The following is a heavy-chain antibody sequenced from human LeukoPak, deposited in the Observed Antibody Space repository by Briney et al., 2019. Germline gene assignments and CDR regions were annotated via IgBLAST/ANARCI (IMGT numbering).Heavy chain of an antibody. Sequence: GGSLRLSCAASGFTFSSYWMSWVRQAPGKGLEWVANIKQDGSEKYYVDSVKGRFTTSRDNAKNSLYLQMNSLRAEETAVYYCARDGYYDYVWGSYRRGDYFDYWGQGTLVTVSS. CDR1: GFTFSSYW. J-gene: IGHJ4*02. CDR3: ARDGYYDYVWGSYRRGDYFDY. CDR2: IKQDGSEK. D-gene: IGHD3-16*02. V-gene: IGHV3-7*01.